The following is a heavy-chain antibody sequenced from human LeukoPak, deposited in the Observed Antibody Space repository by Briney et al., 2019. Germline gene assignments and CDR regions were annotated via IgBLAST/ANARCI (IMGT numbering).Heavy chain of an antibody. Sequence: GESLKISCKGSGYSFTSYWISWVRQMPGKGLEWMGRIDPSDSYTNYSPSFQGHVTISADKSISTAYLQWSSLKASDTAMYYCARLGVPPHMSSSWYPSDYWGQGTLVTVSS. J-gene: IGHJ4*02. CDR3: ARLGVPPHMSSSWYPSDY. D-gene: IGHD6-13*01. CDR1: GYSFTSYW. CDR2: IDPSDSYT. V-gene: IGHV5-10-1*01.